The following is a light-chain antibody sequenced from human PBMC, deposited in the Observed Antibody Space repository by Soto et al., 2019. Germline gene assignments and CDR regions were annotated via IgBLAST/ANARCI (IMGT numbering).Light chain of an antibody. CDR3: QQYNIYPWT. J-gene: IGKJ1*01. CDR1: QSISSW. V-gene: IGKV1-5*01. Sequence: DIQMTQSPSTLSASVGDRVTITCRASQSISSWLAWYQQKPGKAPKLLIYDASSLESGVPSRFSGSGSGTEFTRTVSSLQADDVATYYCQQYNIYPWTFGQGTKVEIK. CDR2: DAS.